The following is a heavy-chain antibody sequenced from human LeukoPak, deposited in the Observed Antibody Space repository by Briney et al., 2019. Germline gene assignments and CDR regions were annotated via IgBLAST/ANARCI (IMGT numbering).Heavy chain of an antibody. J-gene: IGHJ3*02. Sequence: GGSLRLSCAASGFTFSSYSMNWVRQAPGKGLEWVSAISGSGGSTYYADSVKGRFTISRDNSKNTLYLQMNSLRAEDTAVYYCAKGAAHYYYDSSGRGAFDIWGQGTMVTVSS. CDR2: ISGSGGST. D-gene: IGHD3-22*01. V-gene: IGHV3-23*01. CDR3: AKGAAHYYYDSSGRGAFDI. CDR1: GFTFSSYS.